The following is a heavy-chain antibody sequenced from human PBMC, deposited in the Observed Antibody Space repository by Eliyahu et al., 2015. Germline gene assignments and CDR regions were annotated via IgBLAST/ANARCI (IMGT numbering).Heavy chain of an antibody. Sequence: QVQLVQSGAEVKKPGASVKVSCKASGYTFTSYGISWVRQAPGQGLEWMGWISVYNGNTNYAQKFQGRVTMATDTSTSTAYMELRSLRSDDTALYYCARDRAPGTYYYDSSGPWGQGTLVTVSS. CDR3: ARDRAPGTYYYDSSGP. V-gene: IGHV1-18*04. CDR1: GYTFTSYG. D-gene: IGHD3-22*01. J-gene: IGHJ5*02. CDR2: ISVYNGNT.